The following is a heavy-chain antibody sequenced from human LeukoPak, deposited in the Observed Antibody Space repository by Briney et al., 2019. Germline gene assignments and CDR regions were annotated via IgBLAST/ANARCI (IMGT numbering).Heavy chain of an antibody. J-gene: IGHJ5*02. Sequence: GASVKVSCKASGYTFTGYYMHWVRQAPGQGLEWMGRINPNSGGTNYAQKFQGRVTMTRDTSISTAYIELSRLRSDDTAVYYCARGLYCSSTSCYYWFDPWGQGTLVTVSS. V-gene: IGHV1-2*06. CDR1: GYTFTGYY. CDR3: ARGLYCSSTSCYYWFDP. D-gene: IGHD2-2*01. CDR2: INPNSGGT.